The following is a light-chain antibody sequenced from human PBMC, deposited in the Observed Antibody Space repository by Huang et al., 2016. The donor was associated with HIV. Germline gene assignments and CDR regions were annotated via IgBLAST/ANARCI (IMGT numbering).Light chain of an antibody. CDR1: QTITTY. CDR2: AAS. Sequence: DIQMTQSPSSLSASVGARVIMTCRASQTITTYLNWYQQRPGKAPKLLFYAASSLQSGVPSRFSGSGSGTDFTLTISSLQPEDFATYYCQQSYSSRLSFGGGTKVAIK. J-gene: IGKJ4*01. V-gene: IGKV1-39*01. CDR3: QQSYSSRLS.